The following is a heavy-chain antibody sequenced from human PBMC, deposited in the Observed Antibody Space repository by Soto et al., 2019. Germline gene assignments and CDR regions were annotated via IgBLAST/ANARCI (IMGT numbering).Heavy chain of an antibody. CDR2: LWDDGSNK. J-gene: IGHJ5*01. D-gene: IGHD3-22*01. V-gene: IGHV3-33*01. CDR3: ARDVCYYSRRRDKSFRCGPGISAEATIGTRHS. Sequence: GMRRIIKEQGKGLEWVAVLWDDGSNKYYADSVQGRFTISRDNSKNTLYPQMNSLRAEDTAVYYCARDVCYYSRRRDKSFRCGPGISAEATIGTRHS. CDR1: G.